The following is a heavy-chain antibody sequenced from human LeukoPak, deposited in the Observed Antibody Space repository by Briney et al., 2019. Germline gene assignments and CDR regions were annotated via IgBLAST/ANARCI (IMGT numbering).Heavy chain of an antibody. J-gene: IGHJ1*01. Sequence: PGGSLRLSCAASGFTFSTCAMHWVRQAPGKGLVWVSRINSDGSSTSYADSVKGRFTISRDNAKNTLYLQMNSLRAEDTAVYYCARSTKYPAEYFQHWGQGTLVTVSS. D-gene: IGHD5/OR15-5a*01. V-gene: IGHV3-74*01. CDR3: ARSTKYPAEYFQH. CDR2: INSDGSST. CDR1: GFTFSTCA.